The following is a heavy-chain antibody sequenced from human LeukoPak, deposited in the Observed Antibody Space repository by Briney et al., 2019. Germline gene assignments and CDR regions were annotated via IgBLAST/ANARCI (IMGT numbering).Heavy chain of an antibody. V-gene: IGHV3-48*01. Sequence: PGGSLRLSCATSGFTFSSYSMNWVRQAPGKGLEWVSYISSSSSTIYYADSVKGRFTISRDNAKNSLYLQMNSLRAEDTAVYYCARGFRTGYSYGDYWGQGTLVTVSS. D-gene: IGHD5-18*01. J-gene: IGHJ4*02. CDR3: ARGFRTGYSYGDY. CDR1: GFTFSSYS. CDR2: ISSSSSTI.